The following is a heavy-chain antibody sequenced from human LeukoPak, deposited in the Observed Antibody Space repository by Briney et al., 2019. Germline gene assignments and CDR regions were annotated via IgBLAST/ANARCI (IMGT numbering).Heavy chain of an antibody. CDR3: AKDQSRVGASDPFDS. J-gene: IGHJ4*02. V-gene: IGHV3-23*01. CDR2: ISGSGATT. D-gene: IGHD1-26*01. CDR1: GFTFSSCA. Sequence: GDSLRLSCAASGFTFSSCAMTWVRHAPGTGLEWVSSISGSGATTYYADSVKGRFTISRDNSNNTVYLQMNSLRAEDTAVYYCAKDQSRVGASDPFDSWGQGMQVGVSS.